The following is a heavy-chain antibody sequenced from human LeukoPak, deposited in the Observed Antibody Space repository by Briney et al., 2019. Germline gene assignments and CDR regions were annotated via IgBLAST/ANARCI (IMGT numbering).Heavy chain of an antibody. J-gene: IGHJ4*02. V-gene: IGHV3-11*04. D-gene: IGHD2-15*01. Sequence: GGSLRLSCAASGFSFRDYYMTWIRQAPGKGLEWVSYISASGATMYYPDSVKGRFTISRDNAKNSLYLQMISLRAEDTAVYYCARGRARYTLAALDNWGQGTLVTVSS. CDR1: GFSFRDYY. CDR2: ISASGATM. CDR3: ARGRARYTLAALDN.